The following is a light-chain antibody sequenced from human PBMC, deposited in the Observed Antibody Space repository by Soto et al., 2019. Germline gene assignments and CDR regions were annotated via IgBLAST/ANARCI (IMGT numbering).Light chain of an antibody. CDR2: DAS. CDR1: QSISSW. J-gene: IGKJ1*01. V-gene: IGKV1-5*01. Sequence: DIQMTQSPSTLSASVGDRVTITCRASQSISSWLAWYQQKPGKAPKLLIYDASSLESGVPSRFSGSGSVTEFTLTISSLHPDDFATYYCQQYNSYSSTFGQGTKVNIK. CDR3: QQYNSYSST.